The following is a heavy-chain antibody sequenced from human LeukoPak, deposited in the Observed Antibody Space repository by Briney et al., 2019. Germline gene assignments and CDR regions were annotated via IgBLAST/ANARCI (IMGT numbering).Heavy chain of an antibody. CDR1: GYSFTSYW. J-gene: IGHJ4*02. CDR2: IYPGDSET. Sequence: GESLKISCRGSGYSFTSYWIALVRQMPGKGLEWMGLIYPGDSETRYSPSFQGQVTISADKSISTAYLQWTSLKASDTATYYCARPRGYNAYDSFDYWGQGTLVTVSS. D-gene: IGHD5-12*01. V-gene: IGHV5-51*01. CDR3: ARPRGYNAYDSFDY.